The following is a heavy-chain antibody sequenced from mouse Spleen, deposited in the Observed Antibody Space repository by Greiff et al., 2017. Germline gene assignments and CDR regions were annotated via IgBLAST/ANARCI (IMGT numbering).Heavy chain of an antibody. CDR2: ISDGGSYT. CDR1: GFTFSSYA. D-gene: IGHD1-1*01. Sequence: DVKLVESGGGLVKPGGSLKLSCAASGFTFSSYAMSWVRQTPEKRLEWVATISDGGSYTYYPDNVKGRFTISRDNAKNNLYLQMSHLKSEDTAMYYCARDRPHYYGSSEDYFDYWGQGTTLTVSS. CDR3: ARDRPHYYGSSEDYFDY. V-gene: IGHV5-4*01. J-gene: IGHJ2*01.